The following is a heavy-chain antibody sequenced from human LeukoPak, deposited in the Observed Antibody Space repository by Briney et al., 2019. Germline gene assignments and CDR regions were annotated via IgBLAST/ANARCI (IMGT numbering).Heavy chain of an antibody. J-gene: IGHJ4*02. CDR1: GFTFSSYA. Sequence: PGGSLRLSCAASGFTFSSYAMSWLRQAPGKGLEWVSGISGSDGSTYYADSVKGRFTISRDNSKNTLYLQMNSLRAEDTAVYYCAKAAYGDADSKFDYWGQGTLVTVSS. CDR2: ISGSDGST. D-gene: IGHD4-17*01. CDR3: AKAAYGDADSKFDY. V-gene: IGHV3-23*01.